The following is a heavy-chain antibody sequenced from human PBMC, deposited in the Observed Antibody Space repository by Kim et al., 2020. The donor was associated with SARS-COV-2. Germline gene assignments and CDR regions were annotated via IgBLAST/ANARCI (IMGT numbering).Heavy chain of an antibody. Sequence: GGSLRLSCATSGLNFGEYAINWVRQAPGKGLEWVGFIRGRSYGGTADYAASVKGRFFISRDDSKGTAYLQLTSLKSEDTAVYFCTRSTHLRIFGEAFGFDYWGQGTLVTVSP. J-gene: IGHJ4*02. V-gene: IGHV3-49*04. CDR1: GLNFGEYA. D-gene: IGHD3-3*01. CDR2: IRGRSYGGTA. CDR3: TRSTHLRIFGEAFGFDY.